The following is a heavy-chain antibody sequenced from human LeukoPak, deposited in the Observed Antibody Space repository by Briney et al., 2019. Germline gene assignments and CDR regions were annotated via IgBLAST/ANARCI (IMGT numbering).Heavy chain of an antibody. Sequence: SVKVSCKVSGYTLTVLSMHWVRQAPGQGLEWMGGIIPIFGTANYAQKFQGRVTITADESTSTAYMELSSLRSEDTAVYYCARGFLSGSYDAFDIWGQGTMVTVSS. CDR3: ARGFLSGSYDAFDI. J-gene: IGHJ3*02. V-gene: IGHV1-69*13. CDR2: IIPIFGTA. CDR1: GYTLTVLS. D-gene: IGHD1-26*01.